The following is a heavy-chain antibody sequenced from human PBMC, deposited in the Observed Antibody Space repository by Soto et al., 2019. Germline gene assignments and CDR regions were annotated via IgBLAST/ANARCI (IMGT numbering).Heavy chain of an antibody. CDR3: ARMSIGARPVRYYYHGMDV. CDR2: VIPIFGTA. D-gene: IGHD6-6*01. J-gene: IGHJ6*02. Sequence: SLKVSCKASGGTLSSYAIRWVRQAPGQGLEWMGGVIPIFGTANYAQNFQGRVPINAADSTSTADMELSSLRSEDTAVYYCARMSIGARPVRYYYHGMDVWGRGSTVTVSS. V-gene: IGHV1-69*13. CDR1: GGTLSSYA.